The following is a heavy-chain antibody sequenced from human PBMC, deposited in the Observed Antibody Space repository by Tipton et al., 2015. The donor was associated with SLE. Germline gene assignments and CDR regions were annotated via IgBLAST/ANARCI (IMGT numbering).Heavy chain of an antibody. CDR1: GGSISSGSNY. J-gene: IGHJ6*03. D-gene: IGHD1-26*01. CDR2: IYTSGTT. CDR3: ARDRIVGPTQGYYHYYMDV. Sequence: TLSLTCTVSGGSISSGSNYWSWIRQPAGKGLEWIGRIYTSGTTNSNPSLRSRVTISVDTPKNQFSLKLRSVTAADTAIYYCARDRIVGPTQGYYHYYMDVWGKGTTVTVS. V-gene: IGHV4-61*02.